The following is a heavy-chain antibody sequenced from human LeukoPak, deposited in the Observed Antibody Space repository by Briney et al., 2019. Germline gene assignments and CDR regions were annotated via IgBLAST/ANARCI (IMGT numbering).Heavy chain of an antibody. J-gene: IGHJ4*02. V-gene: IGHV3-23*01. CDR1: GFTFSSYT. CDR2: ISGSGGST. D-gene: IGHD1-26*01. Sequence: PGGSLRLSCAASGFTFSSYTMSWVRQAPGKGLEWVSAISGSGGSTYYADSVKGRFTISRDNSKNALYLQMNSLRAEDTAVYYCAKDPYSGSYSRDYWGQGTLVTVSS. CDR3: AKDPYSGSYSRDY.